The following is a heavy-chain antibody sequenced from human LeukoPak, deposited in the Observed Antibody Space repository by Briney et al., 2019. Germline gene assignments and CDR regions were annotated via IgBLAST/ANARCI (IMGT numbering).Heavy chain of an antibody. CDR2: IYHSGST. CDR1: GGSISSSNW. CDR3: ARGQWLVPLDY. J-gene: IGHJ4*02. V-gene: IGHV4-4*02. Sequence: SETLSLTCAVSGGSISSSNWWSWVRQPPGKGLEWIGEIYHSGSTNYSPSLKSRVTMSVDKSKNQFSLKLSSVTAADTAVYYCARGQWLVPLDYWGQGTLVIVSS. D-gene: IGHD6-19*01.